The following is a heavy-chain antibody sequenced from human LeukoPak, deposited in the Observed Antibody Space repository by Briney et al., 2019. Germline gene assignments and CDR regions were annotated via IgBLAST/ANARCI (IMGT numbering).Heavy chain of an antibody. CDR1: GGSISSGSSY. CDR3: ARQVNGAVAGKGGFDY. D-gene: IGHD6-19*01. J-gene: IGHJ4*02. CDR2: IYYSGST. V-gene: IGHV4-39*07. Sequence: SETLSLTCTVSGGSISSGSSYWGWIRQPPGKGLEWIGNIYYSGSTYDSPSLTSRVTISVDTSKNQFSLKLSSVTAADTAVYYCARQVNGAVAGKGGFDYWGQGTLVTVSS.